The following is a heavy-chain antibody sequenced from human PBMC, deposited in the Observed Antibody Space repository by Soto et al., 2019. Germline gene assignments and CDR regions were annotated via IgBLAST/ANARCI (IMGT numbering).Heavy chain of an antibody. CDR3: ARINYYYYYMDV. CDR1: GGSISSYY. V-gene: IGHV4-59*01. CDR2: IYYSGST. J-gene: IGHJ6*03. Sequence: SETLSLTCTVSGGSISSYYWSWIRQPPGKGLEWIGYIYYSGSTNYNPSLKSRVTISVDTSKNQFSLKLSSVAAADTAVYYCARINYYYYYMDVWGKGTTVTVSS.